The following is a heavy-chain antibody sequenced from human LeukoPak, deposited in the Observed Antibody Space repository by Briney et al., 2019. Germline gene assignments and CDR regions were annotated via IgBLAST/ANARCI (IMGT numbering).Heavy chain of an antibody. V-gene: IGHV3-74*01. CDR3: ARETYGDYAIDY. Sequence: GGSLRLSCAASGFIFSAHALHWVRQAPGKGLVWVSRSKNDGRSTSYADSVKGRFTISRDNAKNTLYLQMNSLRAEDTAVYYCARETYGDYAIDYWGQGTLVTVSS. CDR1: GFIFSAHA. CDR2: SKNDGRST. D-gene: IGHD4-17*01. J-gene: IGHJ4*02.